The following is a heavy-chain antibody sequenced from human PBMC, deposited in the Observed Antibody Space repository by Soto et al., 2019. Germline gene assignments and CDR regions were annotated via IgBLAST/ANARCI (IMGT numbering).Heavy chain of an antibody. V-gene: IGHV1-58*02. CDR3: ARAVAVAADFDY. D-gene: IGHD6-19*01. CDR2: IVVGSGNT. J-gene: IGHJ4*02. CDR1: GFTFSHSA. Sequence: SVKVSCKASGFTFSHSAMQWVRQARGQSLEWIGWIVVGSGNTNYAQKFQERVTISWDMSTNTAYMELSSLRSEDTAVYYCARAVAVAADFDYWGQGTLVTVSS.